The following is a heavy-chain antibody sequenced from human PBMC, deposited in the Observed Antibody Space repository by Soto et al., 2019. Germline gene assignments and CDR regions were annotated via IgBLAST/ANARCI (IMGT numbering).Heavy chain of an antibody. CDR1: GDSISRSANY. Sequence: QLQLQESGPGLVKASETLSLTCSVSGDSISRSANYWCWVRHSPGRGLEWIGSFYYGGKTYFNPSLRGRVSFSADTSTTPLSLRLPSVTAADTATDFCARHTFNPLVTPYWYFDVWGRGTIVTVSS. CDR3: ARHTFNPLVTPYWYFDV. D-gene: IGHD3-16*02. J-gene: IGHJ2*01. V-gene: IGHV4-39*01. CDR2: FYYGGKT.